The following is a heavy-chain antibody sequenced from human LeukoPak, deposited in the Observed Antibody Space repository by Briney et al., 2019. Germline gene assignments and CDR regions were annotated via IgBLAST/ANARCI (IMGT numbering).Heavy chain of an antibody. CDR1: GFGVSSNY. CDR3: AKWSIIKSEPDY. D-gene: IGHD2-8*01. CDR2: LYASGIT. J-gene: IGHJ4*02. V-gene: IGHV3-66*01. Sequence: GGSLRLSCAASGFGVSSNYMSWVRQAPGKGLEWVSVLYASGITKYADSVKGRFTISRDTSDNTLNLQMNGLGAEDSAVYYCAKWSIIKSEPDYWGQGTLVTVSS.